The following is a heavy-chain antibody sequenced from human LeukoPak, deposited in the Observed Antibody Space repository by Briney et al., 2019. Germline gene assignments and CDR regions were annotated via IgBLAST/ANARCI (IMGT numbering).Heavy chain of an antibody. CDR3: ATASYYDFWSRSYYYYGMDV. D-gene: IGHD3-3*01. V-gene: IGHV1-69*04. J-gene: IGHJ6*02. CDR2: IIPILGIA. CDR1: GGTFNSYA. Sequence: SVKVSCKASGGTFNSYAVSWVRQAPGQGLEWVGRIIPILGIANYAQKFQGTVTITADTSTSTAYMELSSLTPEDTAVYYCATASYYDFWSRSYYYYGMDVWGQGTTVTVSS.